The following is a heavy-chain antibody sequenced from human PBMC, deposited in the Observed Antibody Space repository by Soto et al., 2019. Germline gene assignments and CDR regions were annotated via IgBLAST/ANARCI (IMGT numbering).Heavy chain of an antibody. CDR2: ISWNSNII. CDR3: AKGAPDGFCSCGRCYFDY. V-gene: IGHV3-9*01. J-gene: IGHJ4*02. Sequence: ESGGGLVQPGRSLRLSCAASGFTFDDYAMHWVRRVPGKGLEWVSSISWNSNIIGYADSVKGRFTISRDNAKNSLYLQMNSLRPEDTALYYCAKGAPDGFCSCGRCYFDYWCQGTLVTVSS. CDR1: GFTFDDYA. D-gene: IGHD2-15*01.